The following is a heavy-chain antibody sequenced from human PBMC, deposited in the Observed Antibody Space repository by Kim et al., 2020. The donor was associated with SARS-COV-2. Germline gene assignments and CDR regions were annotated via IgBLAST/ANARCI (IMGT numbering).Heavy chain of an antibody. J-gene: IGHJ4*02. Sequence: SETLSLTCAVYGGSFSGYYWSWIRQPPGKGLEWIGEINHSGSTNYNPSLKSRVTISVDTSKNQFSLKLSSVTAADTAVYYCARCNWGMTTVVTPVPDYWGQGALVTVSS. CDR1: GGSFSGYY. CDR2: INHSGST. D-gene: IGHD4-17*01. CDR3: ARCNWGMTTVVTPVPDY. V-gene: IGHV4-34*01.